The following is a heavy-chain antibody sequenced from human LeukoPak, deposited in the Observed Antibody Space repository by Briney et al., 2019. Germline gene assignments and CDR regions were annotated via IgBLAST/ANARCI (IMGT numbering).Heavy chain of an antibody. J-gene: IGHJ6*02. CDR1: GYTLTSHG. CDR3: ARLRSSGTPYQRHTYYYYGMDV. Sequence: GASVKVSCKASGYTLTSHGITWVRQAPGQGLEWMGWISAYNGNTNYAQKLQGRVTMTTDTSTSTAYMELRSLRSDDTAVYYCARLRSSGTPYQRHTYYYYGMDVWGQGTTVTVSS. CDR2: ISAYNGNT. D-gene: IGHD6-25*01. V-gene: IGHV1-18*01.